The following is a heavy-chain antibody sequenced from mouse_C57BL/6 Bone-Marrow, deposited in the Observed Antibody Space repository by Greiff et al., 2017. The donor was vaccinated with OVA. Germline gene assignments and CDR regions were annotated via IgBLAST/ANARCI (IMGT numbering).Heavy chain of an antibody. D-gene: IGHD3-3*01. CDR3: AREGAGSVWFAY. CDR2: IYPRSGNT. J-gene: IGHJ3*01. CDR1: GYTFTSYG. Sequence: VQLQQSGAELARPGASVKLSCKASGYTFTSYGISWVKQRTGQGLEWIGEIYPRSGNTYYNEKFKGKATLTADKYSSTAYMELRSLTSEDSAVYFCAREGAGSVWFAYWGQGTLVTVSA. V-gene: IGHV1-81*01.